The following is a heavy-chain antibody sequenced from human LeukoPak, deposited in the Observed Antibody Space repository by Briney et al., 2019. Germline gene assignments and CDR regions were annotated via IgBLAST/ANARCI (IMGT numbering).Heavy chain of an antibody. D-gene: IGHD5-12*01. CDR2: IMPLFGTA. CDR3: ARDVHGGYGSGWFDP. J-gene: IGHJ5*02. CDR1: GGTFNNSA. V-gene: IGHV1-69*05. Sequence: SVEVSCKTSGGTFNNSAISWVRQAPGQGLEWLGGIMPLFGTAGYAQKFQGRVTITKDESTRTVYLELTSLTSDDTAVYYCARDVHGGYGSGWFDPWGQGTLVSVSS.